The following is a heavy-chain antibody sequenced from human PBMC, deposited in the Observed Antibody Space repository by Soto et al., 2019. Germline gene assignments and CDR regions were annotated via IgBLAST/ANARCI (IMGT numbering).Heavy chain of an antibody. CDR3: ALDFHDDSSGGIDS. Sequence: QLQLVESGGGVVQPGRSLRLSCAASGFSFKNHGMHWVRQAPGKGLEWLAVIWFDGNSKYYASSVQGRLTISRANSKNPRELQMNSLRADDSALYYCALDFHDDSSGGIDSWGQGALVTVSS. J-gene: IGHJ4*02. D-gene: IGHD2-15*01. V-gene: IGHV3-33*03. CDR1: GFSFKNHG. CDR2: IWFDGNSK.